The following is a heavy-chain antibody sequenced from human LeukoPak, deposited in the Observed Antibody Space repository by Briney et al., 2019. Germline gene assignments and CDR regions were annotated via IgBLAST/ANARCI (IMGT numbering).Heavy chain of an antibody. J-gene: IGHJ6*03. CDR1: GFTFDDYT. Sequence: GGSLRLSCAASGFTFDDYTMHWVRQAPGKGLEWVSLISWDGGSTYYADSVKGRFTISRDNSKNSLYLQMNSLRTEDTALYYCAKDHTITVTTDYYYYYMDVWGKGTTVTVSS. CDR2: ISWDGGST. CDR3: AKDHTITVTTDYYYYYMDV. D-gene: IGHD4-17*01. V-gene: IGHV3-43*01.